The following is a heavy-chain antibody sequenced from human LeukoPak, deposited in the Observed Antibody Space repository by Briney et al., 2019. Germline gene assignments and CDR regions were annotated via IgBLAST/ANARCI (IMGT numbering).Heavy chain of an antibody. V-gene: IGHV3-9*01. CDR3: AKGPTLYYFDF. Sequence: AGGSLRLSCAASGFTFDDYVMHWVRQAPGKGLEWVSSISWNSGSIGYADSVKGRFTISRDNAKTSLYLQMNSLRAEDTALYYCAKGPTLYYFDFWGQGTLITVSS. CDR1: GFTFDDYV. CDR2: ISWNSGSI. J-gene: IGHJ4*02.